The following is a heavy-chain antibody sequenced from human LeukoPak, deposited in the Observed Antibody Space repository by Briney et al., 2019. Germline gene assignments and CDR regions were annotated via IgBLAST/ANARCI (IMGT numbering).Heavy chain of an antibody. Sequence: ASVKVSCKASGYTFTSYYMHWVRQAPGQGLEWMGIINPSGGSTSYAQEFQGRVTMTRDTSTSTVYMELSSLRSEDTAVYYCARDQPGPDAFDIWGQGTMVTVSS. D-gene: IGHD1-14*01. CDR2: INPSGGST. J-gene: IGHJ3*02. V-gene: IGHV1-46*01. CDR3: ARDQPGPDAFDI. CDR1: GYTFTSYY.